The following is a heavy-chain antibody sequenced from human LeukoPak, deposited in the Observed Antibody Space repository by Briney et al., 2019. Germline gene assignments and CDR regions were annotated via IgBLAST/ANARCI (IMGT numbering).Heavy chain of an antibody. CDR3: AADNIISLVAAAGTRAFDI. D-gene: IGHD6-13*01. CDR2: IVVGSGNT. J-gene: IGHJ3*02. V-gene: IGHV1-58*02. Sequence: GASVKVSCKASGFTFTSSAMQWVRQARGQRLEWIGWIVVGSGNTNYAQKLQERVTITRDMSTSTAYMELSSLRSEDTAVYYCAADNIISLVAAAGTRAFDIWGQGTMVTVSS. CDR1: GFTFTSSA.